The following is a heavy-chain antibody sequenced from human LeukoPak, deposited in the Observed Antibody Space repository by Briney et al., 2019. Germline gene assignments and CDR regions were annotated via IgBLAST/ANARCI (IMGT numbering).Heavy chain of an antibody. J-gene: IGHJ6*03. CDR1: GGSISSSSYY. V-gene: IGHV4-39*07. D-gene: IGHD2-15*01. Sequence: SETLSLTCTVAGGSISSSSYYWGWIRQPPGKGLEWIGSIYYSGSTYYDPSLKRLVTISVDTSKNQFSLKLSSVTAADTAVYYCAREGIVVVVAARDYYYYYMDVWGKGTTVTVSS. CDR3: AREGIVVVVAARDYYYYYMDV. CDR2: IYYSGST.